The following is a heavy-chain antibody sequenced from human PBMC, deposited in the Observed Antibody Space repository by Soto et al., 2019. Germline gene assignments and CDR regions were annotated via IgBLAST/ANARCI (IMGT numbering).Heavy chain of an antibody. CDR3: GVVVAASLL. CDR1: GFTFSGSA. D-gene: IGHD2-15*01. V-gene: IGHV3-73*02. Sequence: EVQLVESGGGLVQPGGSLKLSCAASGFTFSGSAMHWVRQASGKGLEWVGRIRSKANSYATAYAASVKGRFTISRDDSKNTAYLQMNSLKTEDTAVYYCGVVVAASLLWGQGTMVTVSS. J-gene: IGHJ3*01. CDR2: IRSKANSYAT.